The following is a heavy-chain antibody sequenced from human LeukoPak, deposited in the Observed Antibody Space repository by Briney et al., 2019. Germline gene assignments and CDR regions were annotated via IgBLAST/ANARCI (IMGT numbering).Heavy chain of an antibody. D-gene: IGHD3-16*01. V-gene: IGHV3-48*04. CDR3: ARDWVQPYFDY. CDR1: GFTFSSYS. J-gene: IGHJ4*02. Sequence: QAGGSLRLSCAASGFTFSSYSMNWVRQAPGKGLEWVSYISSSSSTIYYADSVKGRFTISRDNAKNSLYLQMNSLRAEDTAVYYCARDWVQPYFDYWGQGTLVTVSS. CDR2: ISSSSSTI.